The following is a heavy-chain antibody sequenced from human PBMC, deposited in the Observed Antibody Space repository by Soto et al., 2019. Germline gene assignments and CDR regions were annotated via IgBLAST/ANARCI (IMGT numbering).Heavy chain of an antibody. J-gene: IGHJ4*02. Sequence: SETLSLTCTVSGGSISSGGYYWSWIRQHPGKGLEWIGYIYYSGSTYYNPSLKSRVTISVDTSKNQFSLKLSSVTAADTAVYYCARANTGVRTFDYWGQGTLVTVSS. CDR2: IYYSGST. D-gene: IGHD1-7*01. V-gene: IGHV4-31*03. CDR3: ARANTGVRTFDY. CDR1: GGSISSGGYY.